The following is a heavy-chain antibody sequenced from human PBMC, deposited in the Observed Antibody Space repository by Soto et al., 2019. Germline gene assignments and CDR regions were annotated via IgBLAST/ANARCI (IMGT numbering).Heavy chain of an antibody. J-gene: IGHJ1*01. CDR1: GYTFTNFG. D-gene: IGHD3-22*01. Sequence: QVQLVQSGAEVKKPGASVKVSCKASGYTFTNFGINWVRQAPGQGLELMGWISPYNGNINSPQNLQRRRSMTTDTYTNTAYMELRSLRSGATAMYYCARDNAFYDSSGYYHEYFRHWGQGTLVTVPA. V-gene: IGHV1-18*01. CDR2: ISPYNGNI. CDR3: ARDNAFYDSSGYYHEYFRH.